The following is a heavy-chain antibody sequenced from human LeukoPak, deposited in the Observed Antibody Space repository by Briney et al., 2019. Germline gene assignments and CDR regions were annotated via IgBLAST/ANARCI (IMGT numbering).Heavy chain of an antibody. J-gene: IGHJ4*02. CDR2: ISWNSGSI. Sequence: GGSLRLSCAASGFTFDDYAMHWVRQAPGKGLEWASGISWNSGSIGYADSVKGRFTISRDNAKNSLYLQMNSLRAEDTALYYCAKAPYYYDSSGLFDYWGQGTLVTVSS. CDR1: GFTFDDYA. V-gene: IGHV3-9*01. D-gene: IGHD3-22*01. CDR3: AKAPYYYDSSGLFDY.